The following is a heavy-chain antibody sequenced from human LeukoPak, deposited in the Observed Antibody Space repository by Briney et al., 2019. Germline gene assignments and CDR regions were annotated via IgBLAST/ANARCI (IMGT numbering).Heavy chain of an antibody. CDR3: AGLVVAAKGDAFDI. CDR1: GGSISSYY. CDR2: IYASGST. Sequence: PSETLSLTCTVSGGSISSYYWSWIRQPAGKGLEWIGRIYASGSTNYNPSLKSRVTMSVDTSKNQFSLKLSSVTAADTAVYYCAGLVVAAKGDAFDIWGQGTMVTVSS. D-gene: IGHD2-15*01. J-gene: IGHJ3*02. V-gene: IGHV4-4*07.